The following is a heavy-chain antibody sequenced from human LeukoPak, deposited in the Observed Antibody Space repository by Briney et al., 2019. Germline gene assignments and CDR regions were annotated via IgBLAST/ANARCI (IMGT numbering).Heavy chain of an antibody. D-gene: IGHD2-8*01. J-gene: IGHJ4*02. CDR2: ISSSSSYI. Sequence: GGSLRLSCAASAFTFSSYSMNWVRQAPGKGLEWVSSISSSSSYIFYADSVKGRFTISRDNAKNSLYLQMNSLRAEDTAVYYCARDQGLMVYAISHYFAYWGQGTLVTVSS. CDR3: ARDQGLMVYAISHYFAY. CDR1: AFTFSSYS. V-gene: IGHV3-21*01.